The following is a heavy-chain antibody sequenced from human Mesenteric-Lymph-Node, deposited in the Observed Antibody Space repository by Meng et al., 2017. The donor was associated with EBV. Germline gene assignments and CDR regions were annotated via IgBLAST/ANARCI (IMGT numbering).Heavy chain of an antibody. Sequence: QGQKQEWGAGLLNPSETLSLICMVYGESFSDHYWGWIRQPPGKGPQWIGEMNHDGRANYNPSLKSRVTMSVDTSKNQLSLKLSSVTAADTAIYYCARLVVDPIDNWFDPWGQGTLVTVSS. J-gene: IGHJ5*02. D-gene: IGHD2-15*01. V-gene: IGHV4-34*01. CDR2: MNHDGRA. CDR1: GESFSDHY. CDR3: ARLVVDPIDNWFDP.